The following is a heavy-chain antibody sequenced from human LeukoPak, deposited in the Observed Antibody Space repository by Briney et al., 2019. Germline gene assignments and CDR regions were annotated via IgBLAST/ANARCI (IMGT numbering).Heavy chain of an antibody. CDR1: GVPLSPYY. CDR2: ISYSGST. D-gene: IGHD1-26*01. Sequence: PSQTLSLTCTVSGVPLSPYYWSWIRQSPGKGLEWIGYISYSGSTNSHPSLKSRVTISVDMSKPQFYLELSSVTAADTAVYYCARARYREINYAYAGGFYYMDVWGQGTLVTVSS. V-gene: IGHV4-59*01. CDR3: ARARYREINYAYAGGFYYMDV. J-gene: IGHJ4*02.